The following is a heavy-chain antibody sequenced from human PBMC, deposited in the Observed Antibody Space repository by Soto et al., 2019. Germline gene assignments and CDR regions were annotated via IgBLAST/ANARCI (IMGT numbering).Heavy chain of an antibody. J-gene: IGHJ4*02. CDR3: ARLGRYYQAFDS. V-gene: IGHV4-59*08. CDR2: IYYAGTT. D-gene: IGHD3-22*01. Sequence: SETLSLTCTVSDGSFSPNYWGWIRQPPGKGLEWIGYIYYAGTTTYNPSLKGRATISLDTSENQFSLKVRSVTAADTAVYYCARLGRYYQAFDSWGQGTLVTVSS. CDR1: DGSFSPNY.